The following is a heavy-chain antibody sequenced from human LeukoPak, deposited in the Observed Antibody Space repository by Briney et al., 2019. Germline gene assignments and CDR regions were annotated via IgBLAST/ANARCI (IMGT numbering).Heavy chain of an antibody. D-gene: IGHD3-10*01. CDR3: AKGRISMVRGDFFDY. Sequence: GGSLRLSCAASGFTFSTYAMSWVRQAPGKGLEWVSAMSASGGSTYYADSVKGRFTISRDNSKNTLYLQMNCLRAEDTALYYCAKGRISMVRGDFFDYWGQGTLVTVSS. CDR2: MSASGGST. V-gene: IGHV3-23*01. J-gene: IGHJ4*02. CDR1: GFTFSTYA.